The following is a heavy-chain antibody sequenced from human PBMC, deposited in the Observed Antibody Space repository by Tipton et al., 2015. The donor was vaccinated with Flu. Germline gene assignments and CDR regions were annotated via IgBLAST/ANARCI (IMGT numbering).Heavy chain of an antibody. Sequence: SLRLSCAASGFTFSNAWMSWVRQAPGKGLEWVGRIKSKTDGGTTDYAAPVKGRFTISRDDSKNTLYLQMNSLKTEDTAVYYCTTLFTDSSGPDYWGQGTLVTVSS. CDR2: IKSKTDGGTT. D-gene: IGHD3-22*01. CDR1: GFTFSNAW. CDR3: TTLFTDSSGPDY. V-gene: IGHV3-15*01. J-gene: IGHJ4*02.